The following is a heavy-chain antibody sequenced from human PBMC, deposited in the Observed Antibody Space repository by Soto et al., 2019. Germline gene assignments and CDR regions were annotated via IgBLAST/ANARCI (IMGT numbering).Heavy chain of an antibody. CDR1: GYSFTSYW. Sequence: GESLKISCKGSGYSFTSYWIGWVRQMPGKGLEWMGIIYPGDSDTRYSPSFQGQVTISADKSKSIAYLQMNSLKTEDTAVYYCTRDIGTKDIVVVPAGNYWGQGTLVTVSS. CDR3: TRDIGTKDIVVVPAGNY. D-gene: IGHD2-2*01. V-gene: IGHV5-51*01. J-gene: IGHJ4*02. CDR2: IYPGDSDT.